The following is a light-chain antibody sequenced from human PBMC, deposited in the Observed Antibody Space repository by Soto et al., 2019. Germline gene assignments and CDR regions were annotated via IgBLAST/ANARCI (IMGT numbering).Light chain of an antibody. V-gene: IGKV1-5*03. CDR1: QSINSW. CDR2: KAS. CDR3: QQYKSYPWT. Sequence: DIQMTQSPSTLSASVGERVTITCRASQSINSWLAWLQQKPGKAPKLLIYKASSSESGVPSRFSGSGSGTEFNLTISSLQPDDFATYNCQQYKSYPWTFGQGTKVEIK. J-gene: IGKJ1*01.